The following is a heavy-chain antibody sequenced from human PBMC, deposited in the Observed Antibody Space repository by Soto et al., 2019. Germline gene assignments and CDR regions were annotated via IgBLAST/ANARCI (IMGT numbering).Heavy chain of an antibody. CDR2: ISYDGSNK. D-gene: IGHD2-21*02. J-gene: IGHJ5*02. Sequence: PGGSLRLSCAASGFTFSSYAMHWVRQAPGKGLEWVAVISYDGSNKYYADSVKGRFTISRDNSKNALYLRMNSLRAEDTAVYYCARDSADVVVTADNWFDRWGQGTLVTVSS. V-gene: IGHV3-30-3*01. CDR3: ARDSADVVVTADNWFDR. CDR1: GFTFSSYA.